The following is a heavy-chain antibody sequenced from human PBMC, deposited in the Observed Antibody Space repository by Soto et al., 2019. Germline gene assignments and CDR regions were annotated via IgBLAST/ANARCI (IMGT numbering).Heavy chain of an antibody. J-gene: IGHJ4*02. CDR2: ISDDGSQK. V-gene: IGHV3-30*18. Sequence: HPGGSLRLYCAASGFTFRTYGMHWVRQAPGKGLEWVAFISDDGSQKYYGDSVKGRFTISRDNSKNTLSLRMISLRTEDTSVYYCAKEAPGGWHFFDTWGQGTLFTVSS. CDR1: GFTFRTYG. D-gene: IGHD6-19*01. CDR3: AKEAPGGWHFFDT.